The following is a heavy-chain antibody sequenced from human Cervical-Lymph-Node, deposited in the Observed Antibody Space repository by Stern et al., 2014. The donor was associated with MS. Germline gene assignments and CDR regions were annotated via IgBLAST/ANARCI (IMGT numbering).Heavy chain of an antibody. V-gene: IGHV1-2*02. CDR2: TDPNSGGT. J-gene: IGHJ4*02. Sequence: MQLVESGAEVKKPGASVKVSCKASGYTFTDYYIHWVRQAPGQGLEWMGWTDPNSGGTGYAQKFQDRVTMTRDTSINTAYMELSRLRPDDTAVYYCARVATDLTTVTAFDYWGQGTLITVSS. D-gene: IGHD4-17*01. CDR3: ARVATDLTTVTAFDY. CDR1: GYTFTDYY.